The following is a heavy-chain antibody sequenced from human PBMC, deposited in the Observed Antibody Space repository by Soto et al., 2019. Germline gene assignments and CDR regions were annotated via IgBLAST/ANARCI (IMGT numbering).Heavy chain of an antibody. Sequence: SVKVSCKASGGTFSSYAISWVRQAPGQGLEWMGGIIPISETTNYAQKFQGRVTITADESKSTAYMELSSLRSEDTAVYYYARSQGSSTSLEIYYYYYYGMDVWGQGTTVTVSS. CDR2: IIPISETT. D-gene: IGHD2-2*01. V-gene: IGHV1-69*13. CDR1: GGTFSSYA. J-gene: IGHJ6*02. CDR3: ARSQGSSTSLEIYYYYYYGMDV.